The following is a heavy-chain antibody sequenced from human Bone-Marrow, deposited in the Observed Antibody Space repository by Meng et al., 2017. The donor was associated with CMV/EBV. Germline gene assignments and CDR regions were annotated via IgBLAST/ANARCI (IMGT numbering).Heavy chain of an antibody. J-gene: IGHJ6*02. CDR1: GFTFSSYA. Sequence: GESLKISCAASGFTFSSYAMHWVRQAPGKGLEWVAVISYDGSNKYYADSVKGRFTISRDNSKNTLYLQMNSLRAEDTAVYYCAKSSYDGDFWSGYYYYYYGMDVWGQGTTVTVSS. CDR3: AKSSYDGDFWSGYYYYYYGMDV. CDR2: ISYDGSNK. D-gene: IGHD3-3*01. V-gene: IGHV3-30-3*02.